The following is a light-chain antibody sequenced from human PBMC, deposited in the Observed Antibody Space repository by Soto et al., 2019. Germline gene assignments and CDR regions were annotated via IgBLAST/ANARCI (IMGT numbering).Light chain of an antibody. CDR1: ENIRSY. J-gene: IGKJ1*01. Sequence: DIQMTQSPSSLSASVGDRVTITCRASENIRSYLNWYLHKPGRAPKLLIYAASTLHSGVPSRFSGSESGTHFTLTISSLQPEDSATFFCQQSYNSPPTFGQGTKVDIK. V-gene: IGKV1-39*01. CDR3: QQSYNSPPT. CDR2: AAS.